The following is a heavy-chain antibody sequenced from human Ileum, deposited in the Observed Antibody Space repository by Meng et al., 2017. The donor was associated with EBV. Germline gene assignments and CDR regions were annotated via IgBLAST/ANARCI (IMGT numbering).Heavy chain of an antibody. CDR3: ARGGAATSGYYTRY. Sequence: QVLLVESGGGVVQPGRSLRLSCAASGFNFRDYAIHWVRQAPGKGLEWVGVISYDGTNKYYTDSVKGRFTLSRDNSKNTLYLEMNSLRAEDTAVYYCARGGAATSGYYTRYWGQGTLVTVSS. CDR1: GFNFRDYA. CDR2: ISYDGTNK. V-gene: IGHV3-30*04. J-gene: IGHJ4*02. D-gene: IGHD2-15*01.